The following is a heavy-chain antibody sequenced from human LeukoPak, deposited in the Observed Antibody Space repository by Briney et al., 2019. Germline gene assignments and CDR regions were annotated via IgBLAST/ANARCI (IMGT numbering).Heavy chain of an antibody. CDR2: IRGRAYSGTT. CDR1: GFTFGDSA. V-gene: IGHV3-49*04. D-gene: IGHD2-21*01. CDR3: YRGLLQF. J-gene: IGHJ4*02. Sequence: GGSLRLSCTTSGFTFGDSAMGWVRQAPGKGLEWVSFIRGRAYSGTTEYAASVNGRFTISRDDSKHIAYQQMNSLKTEDTAVYYCYRGLLQFWGQGTLVTVSS.